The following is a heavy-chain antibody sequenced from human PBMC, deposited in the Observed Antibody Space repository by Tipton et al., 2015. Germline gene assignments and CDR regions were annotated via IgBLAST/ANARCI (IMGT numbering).Heavy chain of an antibody. V-gene: IGHV3-23*01. D-gene: IGHD2-21*02. CDR2: ISASGVNT. CDR3: VKFPGIVVVTAY. J-gene: IGHJ4*02. Sequence: SLRLSCAASGFTFSSSAMSWVRQAPGKGLEWVSGISASGVNTYYADSVKGRFTISRDNSKNTLYLQMNSLRAEDTAIYYCVKFPGIVVVTAYWGQGTLVTVSS. CDR1: GFTFSSSA.